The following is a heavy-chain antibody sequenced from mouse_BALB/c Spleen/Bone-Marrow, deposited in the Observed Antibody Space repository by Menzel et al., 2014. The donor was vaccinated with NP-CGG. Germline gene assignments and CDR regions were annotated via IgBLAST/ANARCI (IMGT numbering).Heavy chain of an antibody. CDR3: TRIYDGYAY. CDR2: ISSGGSYT. D-gene: IGHD2-3*01. CDR1: GFTFSSYT. Sequence: EVMLVESGGGLVKPGGSLKLSCAASGFTFSSYTMSWVRQTPEKRLEWVATISSGGSYTYYPDSVKGRFTISRDNAKNTLYLQMSSLKSEDTAVYYCTRIYDGYAYWGQGTLVTVSA. J-gene: IGHJ3*01. V-gene: IGHV5-6-4*01.